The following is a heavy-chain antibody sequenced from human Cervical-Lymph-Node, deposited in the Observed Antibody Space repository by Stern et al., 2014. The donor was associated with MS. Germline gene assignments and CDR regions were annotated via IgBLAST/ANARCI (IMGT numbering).Heavy chain of an antibody. V-gene: IGHV1-2*06. Sequence: QVQLGQSGAEVKKPGASVKVSCKASGYSFTGYYIHWVRRAPGQGLEWMGRIDPKSGGANSAQRFQGGVTLTRDTSISTTYMELSSLRSDDTAIYYCARQYCSGGKCHSSAYNYNGMDVWGQGTTVTVSS. CDR3: ARQYCSGGKCHSSAYNYNGMDV. J-gene: IGHJ6*02. CDR1: GYSFTGYY. CDR2: IDPKSGGA. D-gene: IGHD2-15*01.